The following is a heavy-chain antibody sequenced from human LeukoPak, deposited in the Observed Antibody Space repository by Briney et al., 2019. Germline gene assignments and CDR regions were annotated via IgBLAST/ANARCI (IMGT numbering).Heavy chain of an antibody. V-gene: IGHV3-48*03. J-gene: IGHJ4*02. Sequence: QPGGSLRLSCAASGFTFSSYEMNWVRQAPEKGLEWVSYISSSCSTIYYADSVKGRFTMSRDNAKYSLYLQMNSLRAEDTAVYYCARGGIVPDYWGQGTLVTVSS. CDR2: ISSSCSTI. D-gene: IGHD2-8*01. CDR3: ARGGIVPDY. CDR1: GFTFSSYE.